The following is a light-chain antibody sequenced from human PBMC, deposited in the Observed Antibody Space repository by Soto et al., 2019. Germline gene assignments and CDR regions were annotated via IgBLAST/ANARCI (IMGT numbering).Light chain of an antibody. CDR1: QSVRSSH. J-gene: IGKJ1*01. CDR2: GAS. V-gene: IGKV3-20*01. Sequence: EIVLTQSPGTLSLSPGERATLSCRASQSVRSSHLAWYQQKPGQAPRLLIYGASSRATGIPDRFSGSGSGTDFTLTISRLEPEDFAVYYCQQYVTSSPRTFGQGTKVDIK. CDR3: QQYVTSSPRT.